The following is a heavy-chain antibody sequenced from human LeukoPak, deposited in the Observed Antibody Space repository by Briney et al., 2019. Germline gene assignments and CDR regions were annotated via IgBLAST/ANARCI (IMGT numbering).Heavy chain of an antibody. J-gene: IGHJ4*02. CDR2: IYPGDSDT. CDR3: ARQYGRPXDY. CDR1: GYTFSSSW. V-gene: IGHV5-51*01. D-gene: IGHD4-17*01. Sequence: GESLKISCKGSGYTFSSSWIGWVRQMPGKGLEWMGIIYPGDSDTRYSPSFEGQVIISADKSINTAYLQWSSLKATDTGMYFCARQYGRPXDYWGQGTLVTVSS.